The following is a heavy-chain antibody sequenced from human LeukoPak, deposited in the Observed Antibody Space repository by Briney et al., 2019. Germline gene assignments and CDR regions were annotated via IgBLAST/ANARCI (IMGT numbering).Heavy chain of an antibody. CDR2: ISWNSGSI. V-gene: IGHV3-9*01. CDR3: ARAGGYSGYDYGIYFDY. J-gene: IGHJ4*02. CDR1: GFTFDDYA. D-gene: IGHD5-12*01. Sequence: PGGSLRLSCAASGFTFDDYAMHWVRQAPGKGLEWVSGISWNSGSIGYADSVKGRFTISRDNSKNTLYLQMNTLRAEDTAVYYCARAGGYSGYDYGIYFDYWGQGTLVTVSS.